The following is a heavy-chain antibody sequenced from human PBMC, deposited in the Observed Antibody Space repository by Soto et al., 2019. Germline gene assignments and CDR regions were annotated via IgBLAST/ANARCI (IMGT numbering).Heavy chain of an antibody. V-gene: IGHV1-69*08. CDR3: ARDKRDDYGDYGEGYYYYGMDV. CDR2: IIPILGIA. CDR1: GGTFSSYT. Sequence: QVQLVQSGAEVKKPGSSVKVSCKASGGTFSSYTISWVRQAPGQGLEWMGRIIPILGIANYAQKFQGRVTITADKSTSTAYMELSSLRSEDTAVYYCARDKRDDYGDYGEGYYYYGMDVWGQGTTVTVSS. J-gene: IGHJ6*02. D-gene: IGHD4-17*01.